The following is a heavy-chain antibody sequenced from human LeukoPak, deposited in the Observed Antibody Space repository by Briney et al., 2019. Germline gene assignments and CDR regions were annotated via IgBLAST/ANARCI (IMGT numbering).Heavy chain of an antibody. D-gene: IGHD3-3*01. Sequence: VASVKVSCKASGYTFTGYYMHWVRQAPGQGLEWMGWINPNSGGTNYAQKFQGRVTMTRDTSISTAYMELSRLRSDDTAVYYCARDPITIFGVVPEYNWFDPWGQGTLVTVSS. CDR1: GYTFTGYY. V-gene: IGHV1-2*02. J-gene: IGHJ5*02. CDR2: INPNSGGT. CDR3: ARDPITIFGVVPEYNWFDP.